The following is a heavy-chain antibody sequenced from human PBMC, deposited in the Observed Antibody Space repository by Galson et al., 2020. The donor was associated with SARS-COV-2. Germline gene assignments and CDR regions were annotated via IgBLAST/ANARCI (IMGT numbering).Heavy chain of an antibody. CDR1: GFSLSLTGVG. J-gene: IGHJ3*01. V-gene: IGHV2-5*02. CDR3: AHKPAAGPVADAFDV. Sequence: KMSGPTLVKPTQTLTLTCNFSGFSLSLTGVGVGWIRQPPGQALEWLALIYWDDDKRYRPSLKSRLTITKDTSKNEVVLTMANMHAVDTGTYYCAHKPAAGPVADAFDVWCRGIMVTVSS. CDR2: IYWDDDK.